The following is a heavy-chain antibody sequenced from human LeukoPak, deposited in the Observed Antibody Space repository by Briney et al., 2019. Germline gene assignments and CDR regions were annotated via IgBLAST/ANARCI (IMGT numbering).Heavy chain of an antibody. CDR3: ARDFLGRGSYYLDY. CDR2: ISAYNGNT. CDR1: GYTFTSYG. J-gene: IGHJ4*02. V-gene: IGHV1-18*01. D-gene: IGHD3-16*01. Sequence: VASVKVSCKASGYTFTSYGISWVRQAPGQGLEWMGWISAYNGNTNYAQKLQGRVTMTTDTSTGTAYMELRSLRSDDTAVYYCARDFLGRGSYYLDYWGQGTLVTVSS.